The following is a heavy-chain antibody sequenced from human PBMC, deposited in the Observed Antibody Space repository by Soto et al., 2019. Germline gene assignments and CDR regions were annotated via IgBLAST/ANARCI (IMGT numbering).Heavy chain of an antibody. CDR2: ISGSGGST. CDR1: GFTFSSYA. CDR3: AKGDYGGNSYFDY. V-gene: IGHV3-23*01. J-gene: IGHJ4*02. D-gene: IGHD4-17*01. Sequence: GGFLRLSCAASGFTFSSYAMSWVRQAPGKGLEWVSAISGSGGSTYYADSVKGRFTISRDNSKNTLYLQMNSLRAEDTAVYYCAKGDYGGNSYFDYWGQGTLVTVSS.